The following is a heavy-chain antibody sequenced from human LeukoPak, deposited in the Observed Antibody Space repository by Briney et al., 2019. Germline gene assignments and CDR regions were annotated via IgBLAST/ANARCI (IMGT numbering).Heavy chain of an antibody. Sequence: QPGGSLRLSCSGSGLTFCGQARSRVRQAPGKGLEWVSTISGSGASTYYANSAKGRFTISRDNSKNTMYLQMNSLRAEDTAVYSCAKLMGEYVVTATDYWGQGTLVTVSS. CDR1: GLTFCGQA. CDR2: ISGSGAST. CDR3: AKLMGEYVVTATDY. J-gene: IGHJ4*02. D-gene: IGHD2-21*02. V-gene: IGHV3-23*01.